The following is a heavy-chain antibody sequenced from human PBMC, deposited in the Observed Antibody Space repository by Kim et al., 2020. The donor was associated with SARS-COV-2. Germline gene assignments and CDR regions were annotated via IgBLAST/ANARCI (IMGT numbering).Heavy chain of an antibody. J-gene: IGHJ6*03. Sequence: GGSLRLSCAASGFTFSSYAMSWVRQAPGKGLEWVSAISGSGGSTYYADSVKGRFTISRDNSKNTLYLQMNSLRAEDTAVYYCAKLRGIAARPGNYNYYMEVWGNGTTVTVSS. CDR1: GFTFSSYA. V-gene: IGHV3-23*01. CDR2: ISGSGGST. D-gene: IGHD6-6*01. CDR3: AKLRGIAARPGNYNYYMEV.